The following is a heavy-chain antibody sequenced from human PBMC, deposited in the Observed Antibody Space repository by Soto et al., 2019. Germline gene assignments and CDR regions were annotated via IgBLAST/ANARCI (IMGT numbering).Heavy chain of an antibody. D-gene: IGHD6-25*01. CDR2: IYPGDSDT. J-gene: IGHJ4*02. V-gene: IGHV5-51*01. CDR1: GYSFTSYW. Sequence: PGESLKISCKGSGYSFTSYWIGWVRQMPGKGLEWMGIIYPGDSDTRYSPSFQGQVTISADKSISTAYLQWSSLKASDTAMYYCATMQYQRLALLYYFDYWGQGTLVTVFS. CDR3: ATMQYQRLALLYYFDY.